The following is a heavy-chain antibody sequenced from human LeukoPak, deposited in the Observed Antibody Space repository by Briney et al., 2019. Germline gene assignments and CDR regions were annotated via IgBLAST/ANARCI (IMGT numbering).Heavy chain of an antibody. CDR2: IYSRGGT. CDR1: GFSVSNNY. D-gene: IGHD5-12*01. CDR3: AKASDMAATAPEY. V-gene: IGHV3-53*01. Sequence: GGSLRLSCAVSGFSVSNNYMNWVRQAPGKGLEWVSLIYSRGGTSYADSVKGRFTISRDSSKNTLYLQMNSLRAEDTALYFCAKASDMAATAPEYWGQGILVTVSS. J-gene: IGHJ4*02.